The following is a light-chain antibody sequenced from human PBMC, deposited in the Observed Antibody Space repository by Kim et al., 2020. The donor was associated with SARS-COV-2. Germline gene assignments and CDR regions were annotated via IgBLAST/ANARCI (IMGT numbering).Light chain of an antibody. J-gene: IGLJ2*01. CDR3: SAWDSSLSAVV. CDR1: SNNVGNRG. Sequence: RQTATLTCPGNSNNVGNRGAAWLQQHQGHPPKLLSYRNNDRPSGTSERFSASRSGNTASLTITELQPEDEADYFCSAWDSSLSAVVFGGGTKLTVL. CDR2: RNN. V-gene: IGLV10-54*04.